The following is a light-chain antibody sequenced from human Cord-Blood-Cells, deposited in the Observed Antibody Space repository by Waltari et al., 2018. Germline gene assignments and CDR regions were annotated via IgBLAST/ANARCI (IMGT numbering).Light chain of an antibody. CDR3: QQYDNRPYT. J-gene: IGKJ2*01. V-gene: IGKV1-33*01. Sequence: DIQMTQSPSSLSASVGDRVTITCQESQDISNYLNWYQQKPGKAPKLLIYDASNLETEVPSRFSGSGSGTDFTFTISSLQPEDIATYYCQQYDNRPYTFGQGTKLEIK. CDR1: QDISNY. CDR2: DAS.